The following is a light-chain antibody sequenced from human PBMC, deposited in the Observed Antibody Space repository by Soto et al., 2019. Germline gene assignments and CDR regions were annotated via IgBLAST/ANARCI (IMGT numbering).Light chain of an antibody. Sequence: QSVLTQPPSASGTPGQRVTISCSGTNSNIGHNYVYWYQQLPRAAPKLLIFNNNQRPSGVPDRFSGSKSGTSASLAISGIRSEDEADYCCAAWDDSLIGPVFGGGTKVTVL. J-gene: IGLJ3*02. CDR1: NSNIGHNY. CDR2: NNN. CDR3: AAWDDSLIGPV. V-gene: IGLV1-47*02.